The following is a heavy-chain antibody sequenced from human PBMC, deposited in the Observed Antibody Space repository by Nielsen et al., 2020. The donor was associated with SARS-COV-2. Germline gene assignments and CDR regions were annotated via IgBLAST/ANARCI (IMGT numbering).Heavy chain of an antibody. V-gene: IGHV3-23*01. CDR2: ISGSGGST. J-gene: IGHJ4*02. CDR3: AKGEAAHVWLGVDY. D-gene: IGHD3-3*02. CDR1: GITFSSYA. Sequence: GESLKISCAASGITFSSYAMSWVRQAPGKGLEWVSVISGSGGSTNYADSVKGRFTISRDNSKNTLHLQMNSLRAEDTAVYYCAKGEAAHVWLGVDYWGQGALVTVSS.